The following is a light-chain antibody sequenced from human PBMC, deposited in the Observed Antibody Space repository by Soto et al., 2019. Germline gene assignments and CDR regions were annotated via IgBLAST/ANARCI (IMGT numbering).Light chain of an antibody. CDR1: QSVSNNY. CDR2: GAS. Sequence: EIVLTQSPGTLSLSPGERATLSCRASQSVSNNYLAWYQQKPGQAPRLLIYGASNRATGIPDRFSGSGSGTDFTLTISRLEPEDFAVYYCQQRSNWPPITFGPGTKVDIK. J-gene: IGKJ3*01. CDR3: QQRSNWPPIT. V-gene: IGKV3D-20*02.